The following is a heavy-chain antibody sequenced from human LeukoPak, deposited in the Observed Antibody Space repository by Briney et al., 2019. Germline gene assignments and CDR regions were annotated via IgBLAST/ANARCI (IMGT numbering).Heavy chain of an antibody. CDR3: ARVGRITTIRGVTVT. J-gene: IGHJ4*02. D-gene: IGHD3-10*01. CDR1: GYTFTSYA. Sequence: ASVKVSCKASGYTFTSYAMNWVRQAPGQGLEWLGWMNPRSGDTDYAQKFQGRVTMIRDTSINTAYMELSNLRSEDTAIYYCARVGRITTIRGVTVTWGQGTLVTVSS. V-gene: IGHV1-8*02. CDR2: MNPRSGDT.